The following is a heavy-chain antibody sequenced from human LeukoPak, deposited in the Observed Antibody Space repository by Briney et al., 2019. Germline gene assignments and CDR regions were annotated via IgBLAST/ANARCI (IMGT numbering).Heavy chain of an antibody. CDR2: INPNSGGT. D-gene: IGHD1-14*01. J-gene: IGHJ6*02. V-gene: IGHV1-2*06. CDR3: ARLLPNPYYYYGTDV. Sequence: ASVKVSCKASGYTFTGYYMHWVRQAPGQGLEWMGRINPNSGGTNYAQKFQGRVTMTRDTSTSTVYMELSSLRSEDTAVYYCARLLPNPYYYYGTDVWGQGTTVTVSS. CDR1: GYTFTGYY.